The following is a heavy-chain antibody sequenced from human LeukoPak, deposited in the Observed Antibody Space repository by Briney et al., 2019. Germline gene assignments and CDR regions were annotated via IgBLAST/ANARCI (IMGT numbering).Heavy chain of an antibody. V-gene: IGHV4-59*01. CDR1: GGSISSYY. CDR2: IYYSGST. CDR3: ARLYSYGPGGAFDI. J-gene: IGHJ3*02. Sequence: SETLSLTCTVSGGSISSYYWSWIRQHPGKGLEWIGYIYYSGSTNYNPSLKSRVTISVDTSKNQFSLKLSSVTAADTAVYYCARLYSYGPGGAFDIWGQGTMVTVSS. D-gene: IGHD5-18*01.